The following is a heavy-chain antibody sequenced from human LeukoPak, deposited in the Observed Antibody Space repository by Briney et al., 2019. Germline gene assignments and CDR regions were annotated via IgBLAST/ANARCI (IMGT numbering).Heavy chain of an antibody. V-gene: IGHV3-48*03. CDR1: GYILSSYE. Sequence: GGSLRLSCEASGYILSSYEMNWVPGAPEEGLEWVSYISTTGTTIYYSASVRGRFTISRDNARNSLFLQMSSLRAEDTAVYYCARGRRDGYNYWGQGTLVTVSS. CDR3: ARGRRDGYNY. D-gene: IGHD5-24*01. CDR2: ISTTGTTI. J-gene: IGHJ4*02.